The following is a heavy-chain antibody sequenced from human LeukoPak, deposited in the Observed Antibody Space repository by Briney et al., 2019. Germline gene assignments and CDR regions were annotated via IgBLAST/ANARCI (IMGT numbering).Heavy chain of an antibody. CDR1: GFTFSNYA. V-gene: IGHV3-30*04. CDR3: ARDQLGFDI. J-gene: IGHJ3*02. Sequence: GGSLRLSCAASGFTFSNYAMHWVRQAPGKGLEWVAVISSDGSNKYYADSLKGRFTISRDNSKNTLYLQMNSLRAEDTTVYYCARDQLGFDIWGQGTMVTVSS. CDR2: ISSDGSNK. D-gene: IGHD1-1*01.